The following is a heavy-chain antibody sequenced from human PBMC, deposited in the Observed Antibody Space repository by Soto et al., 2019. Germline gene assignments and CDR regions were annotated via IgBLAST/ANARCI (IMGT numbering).Heavy chain of an antibody. D-gene: IGHD5-18*01. V-gene: IGHV4-59*01. CDR2: IYYSGTT. Sequence: SDTLSLTCTVSGGSISSYYWSWIRQPPGKGLEWIGYIYYSGTTNYNPSLKSRVTISMDTSKNQFSLKVTSVTAADTAVYYCARVDTTMVFDYWGQGTLVTVSS. CDR1: GGSISSYY. CDR3: ARVDTTMVFDY. J-gene: IGHJ4*02.